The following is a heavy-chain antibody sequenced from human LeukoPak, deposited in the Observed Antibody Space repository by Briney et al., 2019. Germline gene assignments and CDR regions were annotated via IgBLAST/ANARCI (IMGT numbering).Heavy chain of an antibody. CDR2: IWSDGSNK. J-gene: IGHJ3*02. Sequence: GRSLRLSCAASGFTFSTYGMHWVRQAPGEGLEWMAIIWSDGSNKYYADSVKGRFTISRDNSKNTLYLQMNSLRVEDTAVYYCARWCGSYYYCQLNAFDIWGQGTMVTVSS. V-gene: IGHV3-33*01. D-gene: IGHD1-26*01. CDR1: GFTFSTYG. CDR3: ARWCGSYYYCQLNAFDI.